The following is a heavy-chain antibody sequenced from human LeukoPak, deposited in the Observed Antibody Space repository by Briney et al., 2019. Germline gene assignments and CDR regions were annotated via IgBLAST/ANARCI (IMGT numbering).Heavy chain of an antibody. J-gene: IGHJ5*02. D-gene: IGHD2-15*01. CDR2: IYYSGST. CDR1: GGSISNSSYY. Sequence: NPSETLSLTCTVSGGSISNSSYYWGWIRQPPGKGLEWIGSIYYSGSTYYKSSLKSRVTISVDTSKNQFSLRLSSVTAADTAVYYCARVYCSGGSCYDSRGWFDPWGQGTLVTVSS. CDR3: ARVYCSGGSCYDSRGWFDP. V-gene: IGHV4-39*07.